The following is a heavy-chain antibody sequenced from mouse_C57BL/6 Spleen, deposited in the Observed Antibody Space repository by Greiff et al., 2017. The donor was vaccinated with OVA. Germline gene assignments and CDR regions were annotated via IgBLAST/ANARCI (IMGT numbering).Heavy chain of an antibody. CDR1: GYTFTSYW. V-gene: IGHV1-55*01. Sequence: QVQLQQPGAELVKPGASVTMSCKASGYTFTSYWITWVKQRPGQGLEWIGVIYPGSGSTNYNEKFKSKATLTVDTSSSTAYMQLSSLTSEDSAVYYCARGGGRVDYWGQGTTLTVSS. J-gene: IGHJ2*01. CDR3: ARGGGRVDY. CDR2: IYPGSGST. D-gene: IGHD3-3*01.